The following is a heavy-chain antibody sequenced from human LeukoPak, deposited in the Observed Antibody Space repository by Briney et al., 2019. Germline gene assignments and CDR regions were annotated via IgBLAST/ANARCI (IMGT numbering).Heavy chain of an antibody. J-gene: IGHJ4*02. V-gene: IGHV4-39*01. CDR2: IYYSGST. D-gene: IGHD1-1*01. Sequence: PSETLSFTCRVSGSPISSSSYYWGWIRQPPGKGLEWIGSIYYSGSTNYHPSLKSQVTISVDTSKNPFSLKLSSVTAGDTAVYYCARYAGVVGTYYFDYWGQGTLVTVSS. CDR3: ARYAGVVGTYYFDY. CDR1: GSPISSSSYY.